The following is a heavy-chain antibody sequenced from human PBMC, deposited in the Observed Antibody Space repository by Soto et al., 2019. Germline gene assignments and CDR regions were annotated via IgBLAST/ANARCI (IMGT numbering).Heavy chain of an antibody. D-gene: IGHD3-10*01. CDR1: GYTFTSYA. V-gene: IGHV1-3*01. Sequence: GASVKVSCKASGYTFTSYAMHWVRQAPGQRLEWMGWINAGNGNTKYSRKFQGRVTITRDTSASTAYMELSSLRSEDTAVYYCASNYGSGSYYRYFDYWGQGTLVTVSS. CDR3: ASNYGSGSYYRYFDY. CDR2: INAGNGNT. J-gene: IGHJ4*02.